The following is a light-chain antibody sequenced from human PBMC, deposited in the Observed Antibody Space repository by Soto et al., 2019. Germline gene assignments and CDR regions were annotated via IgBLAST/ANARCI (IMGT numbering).Light chain of an antibody. CDR2: GAS. CDR3: QQYGSSRT. V-gene: IGKV3-20*01. J-gene: IGKJ1*01. CDR1: QSVSSSY. Sequence: EIVLTQSPGTQSLSPGERATLSCRASQSVSSSYLAWYQQKPGQAPRLLIYGASSRATGIPDRFSGSGSGTDSTLTTSRLEPEDFAVYYCQQYGSSRTFGQGTKVEIK.